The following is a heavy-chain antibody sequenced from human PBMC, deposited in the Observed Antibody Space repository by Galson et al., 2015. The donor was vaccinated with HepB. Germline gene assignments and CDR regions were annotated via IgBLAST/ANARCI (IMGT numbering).Heavy chain of an antibody. Sequence: SLRLSCAASGFTFSTYWMSWVRQAPGKGLEWVAHIKQDGSVKYYVDSVKGRFTISRDNAKNSVYLQMGSLRAEDTAVYYCARCPDDSYGYAFYIDNWGQGTLVTVSS. V-gene: IGHV3-7*03. D-gene: IGHD5-18*01. CDR2: IKQDGSVK. J-gene: IGHJ4*02. CDR1: GFTFSTYW. CDR3: ARCPDDSYGYAFYIDN.